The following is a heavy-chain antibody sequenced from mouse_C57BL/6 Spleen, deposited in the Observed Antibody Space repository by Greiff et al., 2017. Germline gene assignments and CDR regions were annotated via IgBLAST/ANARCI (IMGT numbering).Heavy chain of an antibody. CDR3: AREDDYAWFAY. CDR2: IHPNSGST. V-gene: IGHV1-64*01. CDR1: GYTFTSYW. D-gene: IGHD2-4*01. Sequence: QVQLQQPGAELVKPGASVKLSCKASGYTFTSYWMHWVKQRPGQGLEWIGMIHPNSGSTNYNEKFKSKATLTVDKSSSTAYMQLSSLTSEDSAVYYCAREDDYAWFAYGGQGTLVTVSA. J-gene: IGHJ3*01.